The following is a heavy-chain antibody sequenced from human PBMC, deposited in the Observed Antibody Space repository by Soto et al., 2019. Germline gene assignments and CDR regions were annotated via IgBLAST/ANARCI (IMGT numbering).Heavy chain of an antibody. V-gene: IGHV3-48*01. J-gene: IGHJ6*02. CDR3: AKDLSDVVVVAATFYYYYGMDV. CDR1: GFTFSAYS. CDR2: IGSTGSVT. D-gene: IGHD2-15*01. Sequence: PGGSLRLSCAASGFTFSAYSMNWVRQAPGKGLEWVSFIGSTGSVTHYADSVMGRFTISRDNSKNTLYLQMNSLRAEDTAVYYCAKDLSDVVVVAATFYYYYGMDVWGQGTTVTVSS.